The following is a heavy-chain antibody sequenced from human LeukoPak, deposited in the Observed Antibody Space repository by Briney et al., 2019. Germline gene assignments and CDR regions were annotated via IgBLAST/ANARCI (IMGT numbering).Heavy chain of an antibody. CDR1: GGTFSSYA. V-gene: IGHV1-69*13. CDR2: IIPIFGTA. CDR3: ATFWSGYYLGSAFDI. D-gene: IGHD3-3*01. J-gene: IGHJ3*02. Sequence: ASVKVSCKASGGTFSSYAISWVRQAPGQGLEWMGRIIPIFGTANYAQKFQGRVTITADESTSTAYMELSSLRSEDTAVYYCATFWSGYYLGSAFDIWGQGTMVTVSS.